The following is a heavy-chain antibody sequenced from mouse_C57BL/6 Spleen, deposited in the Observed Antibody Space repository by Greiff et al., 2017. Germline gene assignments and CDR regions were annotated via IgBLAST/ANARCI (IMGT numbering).Heavy chain of an antibody. J-gene: IGHJ3*01. CDR2: IRNKANNHAT. CDR1: GFTFSDAW. V-gene: IGHV6-6*01. Sequence: EVQLVESGGGLVQPGGSMKLSCAASGFTFSDAWMDWVRQSPEKGLEWVAEIRNKANNHATYYAESVKGRFTISRDDSKSSVYLQMNSLRAEDTGIYYCTFYDGYYQFAYWGQGTLVTVSA. D-gene: IGHD2-3*01. CDR3: TFYDGYYQFAY.